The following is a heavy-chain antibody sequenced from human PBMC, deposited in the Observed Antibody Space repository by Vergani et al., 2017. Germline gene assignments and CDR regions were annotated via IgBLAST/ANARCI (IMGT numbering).Heavy chain of an antibody. Sequence: QVQLVQSGAEVKKPGSSVKVSCKASGGTFSSYTISWVRQAPRQGLEWMGRIIPILGIANYAQKLQGRVTMTTDTSTSTAYMELRSLRSDDTAVYYCARANSTPLLFGELFYAFDIWGQGTMVTVSS. V-gene: IGHV1-69*02. CDR3: ARANSTPLLFGELFYAFDI. D-gene: IGHD3-10*01. J-gene: IGHJ3*02. CDR1: GGTFSSYT. CDR2: IIPILGIA.